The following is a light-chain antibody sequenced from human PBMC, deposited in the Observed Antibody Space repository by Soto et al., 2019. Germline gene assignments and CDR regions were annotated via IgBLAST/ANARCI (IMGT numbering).Light chain of an antibody. J-gene: IGKJ2*01. CDR2: GAS. CDR3: QCFDDSPLYA. V-gene: IGKV3-15*01. Sequence: EVVMTQSPATLSVSPGERATLSCRASETVATNLAWYQQKPGQAPRLLISGASTRAAGISDRFRGSGSGTEFTLTISSLRSEDFAVYYCQCFDDSPLYAFGQGTKLELK. CDR1: ETVATN.